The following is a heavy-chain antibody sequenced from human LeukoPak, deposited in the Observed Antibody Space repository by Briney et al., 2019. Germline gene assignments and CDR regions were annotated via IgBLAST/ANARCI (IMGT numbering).Heavy chain of an antibody. J-gene: IGHJ6*02. D-gene: IGHD6-13*01. CDR1: GGSISSYY. CDR3: ARVAGRYYYYYGMDV. CDR2: IYYSGRT. V-gene: IGHV4-59*01. Sequence: SETLSLTCTVSGGSISSYYWSWIRQPPGKGLEWIGYIYYSGRTNYNPSLKSRVTISVDTSKNQFSLKLSSVTAADTAVYYCARVAGRYYYYYGMDVWGQGTTVTVSS.